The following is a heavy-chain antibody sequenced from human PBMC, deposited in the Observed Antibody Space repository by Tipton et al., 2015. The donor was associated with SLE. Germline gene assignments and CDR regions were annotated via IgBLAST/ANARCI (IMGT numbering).Heavy chain of an antibody. J-gene: IGHJ4*02. D-gene: IGHD2-2*01. V-gene: IGHV4-59*11. CDR2: VYYNGGT. CDR1: NGSISSHL. CDR3: VRSYQGMD. Sequence: TLSLTCTVSNGSISSHLWSWIRQSPGKGLEWIGYVYYNGGTKYSPSLKSRVTISVDRSRTHFSLKLSSVTAADTAVYYCVRSYQGMDWGQGTLVTVSS.